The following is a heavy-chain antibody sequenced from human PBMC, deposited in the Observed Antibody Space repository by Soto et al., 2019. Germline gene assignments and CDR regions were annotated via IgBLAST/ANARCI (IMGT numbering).Heavy chain of an antibody. CDR3: ARVSRGYSYASYYYYGMDV. D-gene: IGHD5-18*01. CDR1: GGTFSSYA. CDR2: IIPIFGTA. J-gene: IGHJ6*02. Sequence: SVKVSCKASGGTFSSYAISWVRQAPGQGLEWMGGIIPIFGTANYAQKFQGRVTIAADKSTSTAYMELSSLRSEDTAVYYCARVSRGYSYASYYYYGMDVWGQGTTVTVSS. V-gene: IGHV1-69*06.